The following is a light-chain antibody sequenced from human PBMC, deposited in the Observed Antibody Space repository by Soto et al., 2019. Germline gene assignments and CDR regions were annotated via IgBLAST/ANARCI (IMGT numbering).Light chain of an antibody. J-gene: IGLJ1*01. CDR2: EVS. V-gene: IGLV2-14*01. CDR1: SSDVGGYKY. Sequence: QSALTQPSSVSGSPGQSITISCTGTSSDVGGYKYVSWFQQHPGKAPKLIISEVSNRPSGVANRFSGSKSGNTASLTISGLQAEDEADYYCSSYTSSSTPGRFGTGTKVTVL. CDR3: SSYTSSSTPGR.